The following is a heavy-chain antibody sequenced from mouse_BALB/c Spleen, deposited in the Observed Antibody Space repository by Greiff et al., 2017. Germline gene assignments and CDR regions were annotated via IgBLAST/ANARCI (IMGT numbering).Heavy chain of an antibody. J-gene: IGHJ4*01. Sequence: VQLQQSGAELVRSGASVKLSCPASGFNIKDYYMHWVKQRPEQGLEWIGWIDPENGDTEYAPKFQGKATMTADTSSNTAYLQLSSLTSEDTAVYYCNPYGNDEMDYWGQGTSVTVSS. D-gene: IGHD2-2*01. CDR3: NPYGNDEMDY. CDR2: IDPENGDT. CDR1: GFNIKDYY. V-gene: IGHV14-4*02.